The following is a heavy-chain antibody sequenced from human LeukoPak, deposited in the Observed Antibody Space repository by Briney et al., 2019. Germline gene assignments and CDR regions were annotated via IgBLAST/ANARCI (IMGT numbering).Heavy chain of an antibody. Sequence: GSSVKVSCKASGYTFTYRYLHWVRQAPGQALEWMGWITPFNGNTNYAQKFQGRVTITRDRSMSTAYMELSSLRSEDTAMYYCASDSSGYLNFDYWGQGTLVTVSS. CDR2: ITPFNGNT. CDR1: GYTFTYRY. D-gene: IGHD3-22*01. V-gene: IGHV1-45*02. J-gene: IGHJ4*02. CDR3: ASDSSGYLNFDY.